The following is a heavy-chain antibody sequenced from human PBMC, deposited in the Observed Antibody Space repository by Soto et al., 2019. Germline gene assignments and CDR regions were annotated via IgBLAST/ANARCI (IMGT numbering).Heavy chain of an antibody. Sequence: ASVKVSCKASGYTFTSYAMHWVRQAPGQRLEWMGWINAGNGNTKYSQRFQGRVTITRDTSASTAYMELSSLRSEDTAVYYCARDSGSSTWYYYFYYWSQGALVTVSS. CDR1: GYTFTSYA. V-gene: IGHV1-3*01. CDR2: INAGNGNT. CDR3: ARDSGSSTWYYYFYY. J-gene: IGHJ4*02. D-gene: IGHD6-13*01.